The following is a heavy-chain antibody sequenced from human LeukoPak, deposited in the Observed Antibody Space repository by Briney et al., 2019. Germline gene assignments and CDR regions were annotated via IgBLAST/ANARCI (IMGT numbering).Heavy chain of an antibody. CDR1: GGSISSSSYY. CDR2: IYYSGST. J-gene: IGHJ4*02. CDR3: ARRVAARPEGDY. D-gene: IGHD6-6*01. V-gene: IGHV4-39*01. Sequence: PSETLSLTCTVSGGSISSSSYYSGWIRQPPGKGLEWIGSIYYSGSTYYNPSLKSRVTISVDTSKNQFSLKLSSVTAADTAVYYCARRVAARPEGDYWGQGTLVTVSS.